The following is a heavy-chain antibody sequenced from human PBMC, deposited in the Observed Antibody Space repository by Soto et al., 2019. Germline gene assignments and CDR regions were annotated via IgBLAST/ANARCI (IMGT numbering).Heavy chain of an antibody. D-gene: IGHD6-13*01. Sequence: QVQLVQSGAEVKKPGSSVTVSCKASGDTFSSYAISWVRQAPGQGLEWMGKIIPIFATATYEQKFQGRVTITADTSTSTVYMELSSLRSEDTAVYYCARDSSSWDSHNWFDPWGQGILVTVSS. V-gene: IGHV1-69*06. CDR1: GDTFSSYA. CDR3: ARDSSSWDSHNWFDP. CDR2: IIPIFATA. J-gene: IGHJ5*02.